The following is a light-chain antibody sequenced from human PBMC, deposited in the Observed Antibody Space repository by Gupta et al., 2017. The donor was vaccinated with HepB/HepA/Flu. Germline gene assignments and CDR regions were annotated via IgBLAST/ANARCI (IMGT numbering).Light chain of an antibody. J-gene: IGKJ5*01. Sequence: DIQMTQSPSSLSASVGDRVTITCRASQSIRNYLNWYQHKPGKAPKLLIYSASTLQNEVPSRFSGSGSGTEFTLTISRLQPEDFAAYYCQQGLTTPITFGQGTLVEIK. CDR2: SAS. V-gene: IGKV1-39*01. CDR3: QQGLTTPIT. CDR1: QSIRNY.